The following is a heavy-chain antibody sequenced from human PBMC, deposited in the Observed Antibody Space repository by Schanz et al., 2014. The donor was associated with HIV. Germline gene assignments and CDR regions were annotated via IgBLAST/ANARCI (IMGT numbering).Heavy chain of an antibody. CDR3: AKDGGSRGRRRGMDV. Sequence: EVHLVESGGGLVQPGGSLRLSCAASGFTFSSYWMTWVRQAPGKGLEMVANMNQDGSRKYYADSVKGRFTISRDNSKNTLYLQINSLRIDDTAVYYCAKDGGSRGRRRGMDVWGQGTTVSVSS. V-gene: IGHV3-7*01. J-gene: IGHJ6*02. CDR2: MNQDGSRK. D-gene: IGHD3-16*01. CDR1: GFTFSSYW.